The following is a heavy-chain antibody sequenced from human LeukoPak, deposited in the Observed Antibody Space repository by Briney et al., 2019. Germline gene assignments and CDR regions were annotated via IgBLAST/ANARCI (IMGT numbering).Heavy chain of an antibody. CDR1: GYTFTSYY. D-gene: IGHD6-6*01. CDR3: ATYSSSSREGFDY. V-gene: IGHV1-2*02. CDR2: INPNSGGT. J-gene: IGHJ4*02. Sequence: ASVKVSCKASGYTFTSYYMHWVRQAPGQGLEWMGWINPNSGGTNYAQKFQGRVTMTRDTSISTAYMELSRLRSDDTAVYYCATYSSSSREGFDYWGQGTLVTVSS.